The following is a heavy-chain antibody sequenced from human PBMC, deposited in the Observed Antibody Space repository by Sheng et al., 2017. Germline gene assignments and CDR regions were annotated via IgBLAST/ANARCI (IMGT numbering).Heavy chain of an antibody. Sequence: EVQLVESGGGLVQPGGSLRLSCAASGFMFRTYWMSWVRQAPGKGLEWVANIKEDGSDKYYVDSAKGRFTISRDNAKNSLYLQMSNVRVDDTAVYYCVRERRLGMRAFDIWGQGTVVTVSS. D-gene: IGHD7-27*01. J-gene: IGHJ3*02. V-gene: IGHV3-7*01. CDR2: IKEDGSDK. CDR3: VRERRLGMRAFDI. CDR1: GFMFRTYW.